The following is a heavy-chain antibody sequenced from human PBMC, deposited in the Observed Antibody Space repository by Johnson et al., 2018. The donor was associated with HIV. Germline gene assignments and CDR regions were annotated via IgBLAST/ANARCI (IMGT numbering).Heavy chain of an antibody. CDR1: GFTFSSYG. CDR2: IWYDGSNK. D-gene: IGHD3-16*01. V-gene: IGHV3-33*06. Sequence: QVQLVESGGGVVQPGRSLRLSCAASGFTFSSYGMHWVRQAPGKGLEWVAVIWYDGSNKYYADSVKCRFTISRDNSKNTLYLQMNSLGVEDTAVYYCAKCIWGRSLIDAFDIWGQGTMVTVSS. CDR3: AKCIWGRSLIDAFDI. J-gene: IGHJ3*02.